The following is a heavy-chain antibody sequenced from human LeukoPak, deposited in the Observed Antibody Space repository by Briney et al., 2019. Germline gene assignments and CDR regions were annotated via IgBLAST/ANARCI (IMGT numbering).Heavy chain of an antibody. CDR1: GFNFRSYA. CDR3: ARDSPLKGYNSGWATNSFDF. CDR2: VTGGAVAT. V-gene: IGHV3-23*01. Sequence: GGSLRLSCAASGFNFRSYAMSWVRQAPGKGLEWVSTVTGGAVATYYADSVRGQHTISRDNSKNTLYLQMNSLRAEDTAVYYCARDSPLKGYNSGWATNSFDFWGQGTLVTVSS. D-gene: IGHD6-19*01. J-gene: IGHJ4*02.